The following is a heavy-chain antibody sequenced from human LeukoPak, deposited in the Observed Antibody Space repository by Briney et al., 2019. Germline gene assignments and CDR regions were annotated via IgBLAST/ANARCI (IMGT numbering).Heavy chain of an antibody. V-gene: IGHV4-39*01. D-gene: IGHD6-13*01. CDR1: GGSISSSSSY. CDR3: ASLAAGYGMDV. Sequence: SETLSLTCTVSGGSISSSSSYWGWIRQPPGKGLEWIGIIYYSGNTYYNPSLKSRVTISVDTSENQFSLRLSSVTAADTAVYYCASLAAGYGMDVWGQGTTVTVSS. CDR2: IYYSGNT. J-gene: IGHJ6*02.